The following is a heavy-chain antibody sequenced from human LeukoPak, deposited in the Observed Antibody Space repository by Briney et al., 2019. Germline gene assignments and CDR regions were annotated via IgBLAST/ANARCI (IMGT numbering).Heavy chain of an antibody. J-gene: IGHJ6*02. Sequence: SVKVSCKASGFTFTSSAMQWVRQARGQRLEWIGWIVVGSGNTNYAQKFQERVTITRDVSTSTAYMELSSLRSEDTAVYYCAAGSGTTGVDYYGMDVWGQGTTVTVSS. CDR1: GFTFTSSA. CDR3: AAGSGTTGVDYYGMDV. V-gene: IGHV1-58*02. CDR2: IVVGSGNT. D-gene: IGHD2-8*01.